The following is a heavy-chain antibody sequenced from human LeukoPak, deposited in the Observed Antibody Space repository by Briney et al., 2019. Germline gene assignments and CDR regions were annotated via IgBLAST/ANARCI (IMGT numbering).Heavy chain of an antibody. CDR1: GFTFSDYY. V-gene: IGHV3-11*04. Sequence: GGSLRLSCAASGFTFSDYYMGWVRQAPGKGLEWVSYISDNAIRIYYADSVKGRFTISRDNSKNTLYLQMNSLRAEDTAVYYCAKDFEQQLGEDYWDQGTLVTVSS. CDR3: AKDFEQQLGEDY. CDR2: ISDNAIRI. J-gene: IGHJ4*02. D-gene: IGHD6-13*01.